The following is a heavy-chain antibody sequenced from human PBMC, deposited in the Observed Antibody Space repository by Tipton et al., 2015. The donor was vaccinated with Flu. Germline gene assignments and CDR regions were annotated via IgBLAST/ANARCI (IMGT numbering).Heavy chain of an antibody. V-gene: IGHV4-31*03. CDR2: IYYSGST. J-gene: IGHJ4*02. CDR1: GGSISSCGYY. CDR3: ARLYYYDSSGYYYFNPGGYYFDY. D-gene: IGHD3-22*01. Sequence: TLSLTCTVSGGSISSCGYYWSWIRQHSGKGLEWIGYIYYSGSTYYSPSLKSRVTISVDTSKNQFPLKLSSVTAADTAVYYCARLYYYDSSGYYYFNPGGYYFDYWGQGTLVTVSS.